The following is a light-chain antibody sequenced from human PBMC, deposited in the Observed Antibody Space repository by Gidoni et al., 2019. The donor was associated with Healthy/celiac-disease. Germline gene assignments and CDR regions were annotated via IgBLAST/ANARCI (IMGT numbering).Light chain of an antibody. V-gene: IGKV1-12*01. CDR2: AAS. CDR3: QQANSFPIT. CDR1: QGISSG. Sequence: DIQMTQSASSVSASVGDRVTITCRASQGISSGLAWYQQKPGKALKLLIYAASSLQSGVPSRFSGSGSGTDFTLTISSLQPEDFATYYCQQANSFPITFGQGTRLEIK. J-gene: IGKJ5*01.